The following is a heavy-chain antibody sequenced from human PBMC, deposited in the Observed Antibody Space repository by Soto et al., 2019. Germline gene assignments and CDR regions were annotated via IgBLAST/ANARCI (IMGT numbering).Heavy chain of an antibody. CDR2: IYHGGNT. J-gene: IGHJ4*02. CDR3: ARAETETDRYCFDY. V-gene: IGHV4-4*02. D-gene: IGHD1-1*01. Sequence: SETLSLTCTVSGGSISDSYWWSWVRQPPGKGLEWIGEIYHGGNTNYNPSLESRVTISVDKSKNQFSLKLSSVTAADTAMYYCARAETETDRYCFDYWGQGTLVTVSS. CDR1: GGSISDSYW.